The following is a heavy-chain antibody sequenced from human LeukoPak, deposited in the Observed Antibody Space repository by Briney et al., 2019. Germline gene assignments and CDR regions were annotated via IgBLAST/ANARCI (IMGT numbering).Heavy chain of an antibody. Sequence: GASVKVSCKASGYTFTSYYMHWVRQAPGQGLEWMGRINPNSGGTNYAQKFQGRVTMTRDTSISTAYMELSRLRSDDTAVYYCARLYYYDSSGGPNFDYWGQGTLVTVSA. CDR3: ARLYYYDSSGGPNFDY. CDR2: INPNSGGT. V-gene: IGHV1-2*06. J-gene: IGHJ4*02. CDR1: GYTFTSYY. D-gene: IGHD3-22*01.